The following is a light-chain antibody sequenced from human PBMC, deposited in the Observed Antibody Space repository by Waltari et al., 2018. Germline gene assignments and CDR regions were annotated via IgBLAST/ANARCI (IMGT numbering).Light chain of an antibody. CDR1: QSISNW. V-gene: IGKV1-5*03. J-gene: IGKJ4*01. Sequence: DIQMTQSPSTLSASVGDRVTITCRASQSISNWLAWYQQKPRKAPKLLLYKASTLESGGPSRFSGSGSGTEFTLTISSLQPDDFATYYCQQYNSYSLLTFGGGTKVEIK. CDR2: KAS. CDR3: QQYNSYSLLT.